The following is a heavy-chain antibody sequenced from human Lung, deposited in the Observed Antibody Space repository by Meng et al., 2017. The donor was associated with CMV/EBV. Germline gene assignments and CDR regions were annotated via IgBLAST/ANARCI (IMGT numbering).Heavy chain of an antibody. CDR3: ARDPAVFFWSGYSPGVMDF. D-gene: IGHD3-3*01. CDR1: GFTFSDYD. J-gene: IGHJ6*02. Sequence: GGSLRLSCAASGFTFSDYDMSWIRQAPGKGLEWVSYISSSGSTTYYADSVKGRFTISRDNAKNSLYLQMNSLRAEDTAVYYCARDPAVFFWSGYSPGVMDFWGQGXTVTVSS. CDR2: ISSSGSTT. V-gene: IGHV3-11*01.